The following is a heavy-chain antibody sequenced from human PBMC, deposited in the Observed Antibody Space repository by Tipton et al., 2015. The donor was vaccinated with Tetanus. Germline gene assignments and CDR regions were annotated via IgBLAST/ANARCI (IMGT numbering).Heavy chain of an antibody. CDR1: GDSINRGPYY. J-gene: IGHJ4*02. D-gene: IGHD2-21*02. Sequence: LRLSCTLSGDSINRGPYYWSWIRQSPGKGLEWMGHVHKNGSTNYNPSLKSRLTMSLDSSKNQFSLRLASVTSADTAVYYCARAAGDSGYWGQGALVTVSS. V-gene: IGHV4-61*01. CDR3: ARAAGDSGY. CDR2: VHKNGST.